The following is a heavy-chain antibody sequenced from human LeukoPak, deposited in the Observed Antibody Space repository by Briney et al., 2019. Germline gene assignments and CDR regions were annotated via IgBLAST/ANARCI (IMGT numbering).Heavy chain of an antibody. J-gene: IGHJ3*02. CDR1: GYTFTGYY. Sequence: GASVKVSCKASGYTFTGYYMHWMRQAPGQGLEWMGWINPNSGGTNYAQKFQGRVTMTRDTSISTAYMELSRVRSDDTAVYYCASYYDSTLNAFDIWGQGTMVTVSS. D-gene: IGHD3-22*01. CDR3: ASYYDSTLNAFDI. V-gene: IGHV1-2*02. CDR2: INPNSGGT.